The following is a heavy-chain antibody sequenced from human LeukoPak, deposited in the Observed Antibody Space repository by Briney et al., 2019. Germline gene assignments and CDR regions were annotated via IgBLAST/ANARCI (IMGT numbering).Heavy chain of an antibody. D-gene: IGHD5-18*01. CDR3: ARNSDSYGSYSLDY. V-gene: IGHV4-59*08. Sequence: SSETLSLTCTVPGGSISSHYWSWIRQPPGKGLEWIGYIYYSGSTNYNPSLKSRVTILVDTSKNQFSLRLRSVTAADTAVYYCARNSDSYGSYSLDYWGQGTLVTVSS. CDR2: IYYSGST. J-gene: IGHJ4*02. CDR1: GGSISSHY.